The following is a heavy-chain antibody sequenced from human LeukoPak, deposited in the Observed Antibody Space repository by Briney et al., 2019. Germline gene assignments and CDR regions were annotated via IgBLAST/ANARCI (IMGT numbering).Heavy chain of an antibody. V-gene: IGHV3-53*05. CDR1: GFTVSSNY. J-gene: IGHJ3*02. CDR2: ICGGST. D-gene: IGHD3-16*01. Sequence: GGSLRLSCAASGFTVSSNYMSWVRQAPGKGLEWVSVICGGSTYYADSVKGRFTISRDNSKNTLYLQMNSLRAEDTAVYYCARGDLHYHDSTRRGFDIWGQGTMVTVSS. CDR3: ARGDLHYHDSTRRGFDI.